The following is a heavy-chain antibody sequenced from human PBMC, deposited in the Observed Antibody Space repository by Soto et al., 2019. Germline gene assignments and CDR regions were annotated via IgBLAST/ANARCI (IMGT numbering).Heavy chain of an antibody. Sequence: VQLVQSGAEVKKPGASVKVSCKTSGDSFNDYYIHWVRQAPGQGLEWMGWINPNGGGTKYAQKCQGRVTVTRETSIRTVYMELSSLRSRDPAVYYCARESGGATATLDYYYFYMDVWGKGTTVTVSS. CDR3: ARESGGATATLDYYYFYMDV. V-gene: IGHV1-2*02. CDR2: INPNGGGT. D-gene: IGHD5-12*01. CDR1: GDSFNDYY. J-gene: IGHJ6*03.